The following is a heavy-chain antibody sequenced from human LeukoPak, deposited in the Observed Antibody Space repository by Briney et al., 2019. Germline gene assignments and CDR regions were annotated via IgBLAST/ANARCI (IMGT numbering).Heavy chain of an antibody. V-gene: IGHV5-51*01. Sequence: GESLKISCQGSGYSFTNYWIGWVRQMPGKGLELVGIIYPDDSDTRYSPSFQGQVTISADKSLSTAYLQWSSLKASDTAMYYCARSETSGSYDSFHIWGQGTMVTVSS. CDR3: ARSETSGSYDSFHI. CDR1: GYSFTNYW. D-gene: IGHD3-10*01. CDR2: IYPDDSDT. J-gene: IGHJ3*02.